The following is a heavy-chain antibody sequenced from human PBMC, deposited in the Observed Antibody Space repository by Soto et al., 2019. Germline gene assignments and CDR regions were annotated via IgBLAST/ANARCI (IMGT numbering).Heavy chain of an antibody. V-gene: IGHV5-10-1*01. CDR3: ARQIYDSDTGPNFQYHFDS. CDR2: IDPSDSQT. CDR1: GYSFACYW. J-gene: IGHJ4*02. Sequence: PGESLKISCNGSGYSFACYWITWVRQKPGKGLEWMGRIDPSDSQTYYSPSFRGHVTISATKSITTVFLQWSSLRASDTAMYYCARQIYDSDTGPNFQYHFDSWGQGTPVTVSS. D-gene: IGHD3-22*01.